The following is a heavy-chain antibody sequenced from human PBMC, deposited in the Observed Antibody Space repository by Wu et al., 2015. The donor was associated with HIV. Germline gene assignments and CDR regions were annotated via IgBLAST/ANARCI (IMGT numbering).Heavy chain of an antibody. V-gene: IGHV1-69*05. CDR3: ARGRTPGDEGAYDAFDI. CDR2: IIPIFGTA. Sequence: LVQSGAEVKKPGSSVKVSCKASGGTFSSYVISWVRQAPGQGLEWMGGIIPIFGTANYAQKFQGRVTITTDESTSTAYMELSSLRSEDTAVYYCARGRTPGDEGAYDAFDIWGQGTMVTVSS. D-gene: IGHD7-27*01. J-gene: IGHJ3*02. CDR1: GGTFSSYV.